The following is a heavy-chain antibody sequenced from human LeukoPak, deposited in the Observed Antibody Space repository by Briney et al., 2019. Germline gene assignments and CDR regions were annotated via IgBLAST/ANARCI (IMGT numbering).Heavy chain of an antibody. Sequence: GGSLRLSCAASGFTFSSYSMNWVRQAPGKGLEWVSSVSSSSSYIYYADSVKGRFTISRDNAKNSLYLQMNSLRAEDTAVYYCARDQVGATTGGDSYWGQGTLVTVSS. CDR2: VSSSSSYI. J-gene: IGHJ4*02. CDR1: GFTFSSYS. D-gene: IGHD1-26*01. V-gene: IGHV3-21*01. CDR3: ARDQVGATTGGDSY.